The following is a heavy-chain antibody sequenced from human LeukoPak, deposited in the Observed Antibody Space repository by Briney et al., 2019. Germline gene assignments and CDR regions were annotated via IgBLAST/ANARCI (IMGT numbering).Heavy chain of an antibody. V-gene: IGHV1-8*01. CDR3: ARGQESMITFGGVIVKYFVDWFDP. J-gene: IGHJ5*02. CDR1: GYTFTSYD. CDR2: MNPNSGNT. D-gene: IGHD3-16*02. Sequence: GASVKVSCKASGYTFTSYDINWVRQATGQGLEWMGWMNPNSGNTGYAQKFQGRVTMTRNTSISTAYMELSSLRSEDTAVYYCARGQESMITFGGVIVKYFVDWFDPWGQGTLVTVSS.